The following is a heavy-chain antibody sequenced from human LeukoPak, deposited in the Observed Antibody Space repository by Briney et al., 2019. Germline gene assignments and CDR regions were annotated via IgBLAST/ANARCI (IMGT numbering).Heavy chain of an antibody. D-gene: IGHD5-12*01. CDR1: GYTFTNYG. CDR2: ISGHQGNT. CDR3: ARSDLATITAGPFEY. V-gene: IGHV1-18*01. Sequence: GASVKVAFKDSGYTFTNYGSTWVGQAPEQGLEWMEWISGHQGNTKYAQKVQGRVTMTIDTSTSTAYMDLRRLRSDDTAIYFCARSDLATITAGPFEYWGQGTLVAVSS. J-gene: IGHJ4*02.